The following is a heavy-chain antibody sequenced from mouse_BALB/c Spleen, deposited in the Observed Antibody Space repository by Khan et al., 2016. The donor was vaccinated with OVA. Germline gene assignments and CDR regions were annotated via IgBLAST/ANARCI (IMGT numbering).Heavy chain of an antibody. V-gene: IGHV1S41*01. J-gene: IGHJ4*01. Sequence: DLVKPGASVKLSCKASGYTFTSYWINWIKQRPGQGLEWIGRIATGSGSPSYNEIFKGTTTLTVLTSSTTAYIQLSSLSSEDSAVCFWACFNYYCSSLYAMDYRGQVTVVAVAS. CDR2: IATGSGSP. CDR1: GYTFTSYW. CDR3: ACFNYYCSSLYAMDY. D-gene: IGHD1-1*01.